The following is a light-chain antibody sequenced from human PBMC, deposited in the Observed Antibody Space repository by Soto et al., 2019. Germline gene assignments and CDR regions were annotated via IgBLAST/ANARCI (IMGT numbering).Light chain of an antibody. CDR3: AAWHDSLNGPV. Sequence: QSVLTQPPSASGTPGQRVTISCSGSSSNIGGNPVNWYQQLPGTAPKLLIYNNNQRPSGVPDRFSGSKSSTSASLAISGLQSEDEADYYCAAWHDSLNGPVFGGGTQLTVL. V-gene: IGLV1-44*01. CDR2: NNN. J-gene: IGLJ3*02. CDR1: SSNIGGNP.